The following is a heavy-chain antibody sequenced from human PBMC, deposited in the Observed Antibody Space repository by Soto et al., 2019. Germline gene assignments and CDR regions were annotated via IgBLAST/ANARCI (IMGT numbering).Heavy chain of an antibody. CDR2: IYPGDSDT. CDR3: ARQSCSGGSCYLTPFDI. CDR1: GYSFTSYW. Sequence: GESLKISCKGSGYSFTSYWIGWVRQMPGKGLEWMGIIYPGDSDTRYSPSFQGQVTISADKSISTAYLQWSSLKASDTAMYYCARQSCSGGSCYLTPFDIWGQGTMVTVSS. V-gene: IGHV5-51*01. D-gene: IGHD2-15*01. J-gene: IGHJ3*02.